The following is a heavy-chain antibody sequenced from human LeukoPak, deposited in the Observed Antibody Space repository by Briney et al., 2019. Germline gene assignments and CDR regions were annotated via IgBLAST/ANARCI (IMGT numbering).Heavy chain of an antibody. J-gene: IGHJ4*02. V-gene: IGHV1-18*01. D-gene: IGHD4-17*01. CDR1: GGTFSSYG. Sequence: ASVKVSCKASGGTFSSYGISWVRQAPGQGLEWMGWISAYNGNTNYAQKLQGRVTMTTDTSTSTAYMELRSLRSDDTAVYYCARDQATVTTSGYWGQGTLVTVSS. CDR2: ISAYNGNT. CDR3: ARDQATVTTSGY.